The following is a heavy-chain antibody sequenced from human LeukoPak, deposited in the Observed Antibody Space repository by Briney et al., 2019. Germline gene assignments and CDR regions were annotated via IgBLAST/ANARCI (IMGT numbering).Heavy chain of an antibody. CDR3: ARGVGGSYLFDY. CDR1: GFTFSNYD. D-gene: IGHD1-26*01. J-gene: IGHJ4*02. V-gene: IGHV3-33*01. Sequence: PGGSLTLSCAASGFTFSNYDMHWHRQAPGKGLEWVAVIWYDGTNKYYADSVKGRFTISRDNSKNTLYLQMNSLRAKDTAIYYCARGVGGSYLFDYWGQGTLVTVSS. CDR2: IWYDGTNK.